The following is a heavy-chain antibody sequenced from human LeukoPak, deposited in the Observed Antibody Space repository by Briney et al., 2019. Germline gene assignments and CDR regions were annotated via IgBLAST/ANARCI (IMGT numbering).Heavy chain of an antibody. CDR3: ARGAGFAEPLPEY. V-gene: IGHV1-3*01. CDR1: GYTLTSYD. D-gene: IGHD1-14*01. Sequence: ASVKVSCRASGYTLTSYDINWVRQATGQGLEWMGWINAGHGNTKYSQKFQGRVTITRDTSASTAYMELSSLRSEDTAVYYCARGAGFAEPLPEYWGQGTLLTVSS. CDR2: INAGHGNT. J-gene: IGHJ4*02.